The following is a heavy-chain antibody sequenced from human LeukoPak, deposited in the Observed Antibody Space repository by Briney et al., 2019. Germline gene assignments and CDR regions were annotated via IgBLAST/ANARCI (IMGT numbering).Heavy chain of an antibody. CDR2: ISGSGDST. J-gene: IGHJ4*02. Sequence: GGSLRLSCAASGFTFSSCAMSWVRQAPGKGLQWVSGISGSGDSTHYADSVKGRFTISRDNSNNTLFLQMNSLRAEDTAVYYCAKSTDYYDTSGLDYWRQGTLVTVSS. V-gene: IGHV3-23*01. CDR1: GFTFSSCA. D-gene: IGHD3-22*01. CDR3: AKSTDYYDTSGLDY.